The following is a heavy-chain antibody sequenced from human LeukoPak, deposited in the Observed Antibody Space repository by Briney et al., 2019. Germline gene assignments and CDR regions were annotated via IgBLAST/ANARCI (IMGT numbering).Heavy chain of an antibody. CDR2: INPSGGST. D-gene: IGHD3-16*02. Sequence: AASVKVSCKASGYTFTSYYMHWVRQAPGQGLEWMGIINPSGGSTSYAQKFQGRVTMTRDTSTSTVYMELRSLRSDDTAVYYCARGGIMITFGGVIVIENPYYFDYWGQGTLVTVSS. V-gene: IGHV1-46*01. CDR3: ARGGIMITFGGVIVIENPYYFDY. CDR1: GYTFTSYY. J-gene: IGHJ4*02.